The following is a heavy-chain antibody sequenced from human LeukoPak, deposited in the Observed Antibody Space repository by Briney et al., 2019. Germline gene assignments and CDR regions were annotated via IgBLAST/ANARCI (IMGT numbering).Heavy chain of an antibody. D-gene: IGHD2-15*01. CDR1: GGSFSGDY. J-gene: IGHJ4*02. CDR3: ARTPLDRAVGFDY. CDR2: INNSGTA. V-gene: IGHV4-34*01. Sequence: PSETLSLTCAVYGGSFSGDYWTWIRQPPGEGLEWIGEINNSGTANYNPSLKSRVTISVDTSKNQFSLKLSSVTAADTAVYYCARTPLDRAVGFDYWGQGTLVTVSS.